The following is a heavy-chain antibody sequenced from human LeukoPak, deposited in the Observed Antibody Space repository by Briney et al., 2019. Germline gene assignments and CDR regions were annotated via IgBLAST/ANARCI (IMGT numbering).Heavy chain of an antibody. CDR2: MNPNSGNT. CDR3: ARADDYSSSWCFDY. Sequence: ASVKVSCKASGYTFTSHDINWVRQATGQGLEWMGWMNPNSGNTGYAQKFQGRVTMTRDTSISTAYMELSRLRSDDTAVYYCARADDYSSSWCFDYWGQGTLVTVSS. CDR1: GYTFTSHD. J-gene: IGHJ4*02. D-gene: IGHD6-13*01. V-gene: IGHV1-8*01.